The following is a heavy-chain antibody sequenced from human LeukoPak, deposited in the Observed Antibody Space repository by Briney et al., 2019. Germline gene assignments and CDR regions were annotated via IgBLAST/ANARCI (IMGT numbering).Heavy chain of an antibody. V-gene: IGHV3-23*01. CDR3: AKDSGYCSSTSCLGYFDY. D-gene: IGHD2-2*01. Sequence: GGSLRLSCAASGFTFFSYAMSWVRQAPGKGLEWVSSISGNGGSTYYADSVKGRFTISRGNSKNTVYLQMNSLRAEDTAVYYRAKDSGYCSSTSCLGYFDYWGQGTLVTVSS. J-gene: IGHJ4*02. CDR1: GFTFFSYA. CDR2: ISGNGGST.